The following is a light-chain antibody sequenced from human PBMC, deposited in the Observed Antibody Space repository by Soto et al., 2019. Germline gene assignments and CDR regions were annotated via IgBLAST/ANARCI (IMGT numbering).Light chain of an antibody. V-gene: IGKV3D-15*01. Sequence: EIVMTQSPATLSVSAGERVTLSCRASQSVSSKLAWYQQKPGQAPRLLIYAASTRATGIPARFSGSGSGTDFTRPISSRQHDDFAVYYCQQYYKWWPLTFGGGTKVEIK. J-gene: IGKJ4*01. CDR2: AAS. CDR1: QSVSSK. CDR3: QQYYKWWPLT.